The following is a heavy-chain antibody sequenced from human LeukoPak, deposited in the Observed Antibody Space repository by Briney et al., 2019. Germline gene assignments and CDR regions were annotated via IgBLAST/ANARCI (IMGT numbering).Heavy chain of an antibody. Sequence: AASVKVSCKASGGTFSSYAISWVRQAPGQGLERMGGIIPIFGTANYAQKFQGRVTITTDESTSTAYMELSSLRSEDTAVYYCARERGYSYGSDAFDIWGQGTMVTVSS. CDR1: GGTFSSYA. D-gene: IGHD5-18*01. CDR2: IIPIFGTA. V-gene: IGHV1-69*05. CDR3: ARERGYSYGSDAFDI. J-gene: IGHJ3*02.